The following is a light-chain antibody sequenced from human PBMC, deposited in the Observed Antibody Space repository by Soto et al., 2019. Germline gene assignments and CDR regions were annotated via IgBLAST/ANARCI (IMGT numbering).Light chain of an antibody. CDR1: SSDVGGYNY. Sequence: LTQPASVSGSPVQSITISCTVTSSDVGGYNYVSWYQQYPGKAPKVVIYDVDNRPSGVSHRFSGSKSGNTASLTISGLQAEDEADYYCSSYTSSSTRVFGTGTKVTVL. CDR2: DVD. V-gene: IGLV2-14*03. J-gene: IGLJ1*01. CDR3: SSYTSSSTRV.